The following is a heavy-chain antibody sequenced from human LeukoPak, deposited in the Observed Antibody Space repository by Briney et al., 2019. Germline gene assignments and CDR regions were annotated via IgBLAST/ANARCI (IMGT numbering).Heavy chain of an antibody. D-gene: IGHD3-22*01. V-gene: IGHV4-59*01. CDR2: IYYSGST. Sequence: NPSETLSLTCTVSGGSISSYYWSSIRQPPGKGLEWIGYIYYSGSTNYNPSLKSRVTISVDTSKNQFSLKLSSVTAADTAVYYCARESGYYYGISYWGQGTLVTVSS. J-gene: IGHJ4*02. CDR3: ARESGYYYGISY. CDR1: GGSISSYY.